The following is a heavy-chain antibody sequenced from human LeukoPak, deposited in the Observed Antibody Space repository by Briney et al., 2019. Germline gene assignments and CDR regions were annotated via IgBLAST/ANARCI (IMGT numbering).Heavy chain of an antibody. CDR3: AKDRRSGTYLYYFDY. D-gene: IGHD1-26*01. Sequence: PGGSLRLSCAASGFTFSNYDMHWVRQAPGKGLEWVAVISYDGTNKYYADSVKGRFTISRDNSKNTLYLQMTSLRAEDTAVFYCAKDRRSGTYLYYFDYWGQGTLVTVSS. CDR1: GFTFSNYD. J-gene: IGHJ4*02. CDR2: ISYDGTNK. V-gene: IGHV3-30*18.